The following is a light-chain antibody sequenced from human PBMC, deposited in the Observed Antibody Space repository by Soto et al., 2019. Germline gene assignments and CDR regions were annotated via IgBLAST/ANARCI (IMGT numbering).Light chain of an antibody. J-gene: IGLJ2*01. CDR1: SCNVGNYIH. CDR3: CSYGGSSTLA. V-gene: IGLV2-23*01. CDR2: EDT. Sequence: QSALSQPPSVSGSRGQTITISCTGTSCNVGNYIHVSWYQQNPGKAPKLMIFEDTKRPSGVSHRFSGSKSATTASLTIAGLHPEDAADYYYCSYGGSSTLAFGGGTQLTVL.